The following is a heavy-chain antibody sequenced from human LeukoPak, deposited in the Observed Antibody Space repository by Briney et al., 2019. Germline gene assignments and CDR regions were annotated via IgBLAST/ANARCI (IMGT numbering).Heavy chain of an antibody. J-gene: IGHJ4*02. CDR2: IDPSDSYN. D-gene: IGHD2-2*01. CDR3: ARHLGYCSSTSCYEGGYDY. V-gene: IGHV5-10-1*01. Sequence: KIGESLKISCKGSGYSFTSYWISWVRQMPGKGLEWIGRIDPSDSYNNYSPSFQGHVAISADKSISTAYLQWSSLKASDTAMYYCARHLGYCSSTSCYEGGYDYWGQGTLVTVSS. CDR1: GYSFTSYW.